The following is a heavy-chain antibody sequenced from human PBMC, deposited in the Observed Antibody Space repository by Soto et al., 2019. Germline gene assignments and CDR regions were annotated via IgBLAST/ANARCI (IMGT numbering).Heavy chain of an antibody. D-gene: IGHD3-3*01. V-gene: IGHV3-15*01. Sequence: EVQLVESGGGLVKPGGSLRLSCAASGFTFSNAWMSWVRQAPGKGLEWVGRIKSKTDGGTTDYAAPVKGRFTISRDDSKNTLYLQMNSLKTEDTAVYYFTTIGEFWSGYYTGIWGQGTLVTVSS. CDR3: TTIGEFWSGYYTGI. CDR1: GFTFSNAW. CDR2: IKSKTDGGTT. J-gene: IGHJ4*02.